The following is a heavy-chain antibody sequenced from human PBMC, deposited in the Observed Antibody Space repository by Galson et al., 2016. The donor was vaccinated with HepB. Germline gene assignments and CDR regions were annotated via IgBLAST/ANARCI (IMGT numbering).Heavy chain of an antibody. V-gene: IGHV3-7*01. J-gene: IGHJ4*02. CDR2: IKQDGSEK. CDR3: ARPTSRTEWDLDS. D-gene: IGHD1-26*01. CDR1: GFTFSSYW. Sequence: LRLSCAVSGFTFSSYWMTWVRQAPGKGLKWVANIKQDGSEKYYVDSVEGRFTISRDNAKNSLYLQMNSLRAEDTAVYYCARPTSRTEWDLDSWGQGTLVTVSA.